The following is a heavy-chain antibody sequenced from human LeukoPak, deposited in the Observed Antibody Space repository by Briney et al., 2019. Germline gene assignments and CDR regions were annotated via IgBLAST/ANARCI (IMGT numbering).Heavy chain of an antibody. CDR3: ARLDSSSWYYYFDS. Sequence: SETLSLTCTVSGGSISSGDYYWSWFRQPPGKGLEWIGYIYYSGSTNYNPSLKSRVTISLDTSKNQFSLKVSSVTAADTAVYYCARLDSSSWYYYFDSWGQGTLVTVSS. J-gene: IGHJ4*02. D-gene: IGHD6-13*01. CDR2: IYYSGST. V-gene: IGHV4-30-4*08. CDR1: GGSISSGDYY.